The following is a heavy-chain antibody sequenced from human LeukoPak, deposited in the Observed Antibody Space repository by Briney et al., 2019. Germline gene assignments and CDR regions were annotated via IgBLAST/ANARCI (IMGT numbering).Heavy chain of an antibody. J-gene: IGHJ4*02. CDR1: GFIFSSYG. V-gene: IGHV3-33*01. CDR2: IWYDGSNK. D-gene: IGHD3-9*01. CDR3: ASSYYDILTGYQELDH. Sequence: PGGSLRISCAASGFIFSSYGMHWVRQAPGKGLEWVAVIWYDGSNKNYADSIKGRFTISRDNSKNTLYLQMNSLRAEDTAVYYCASSYYDILTGYQELDHWGQGTLVTVSS.